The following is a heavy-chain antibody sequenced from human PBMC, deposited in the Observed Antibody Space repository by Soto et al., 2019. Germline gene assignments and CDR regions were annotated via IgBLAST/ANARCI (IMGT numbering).Heavy chain of an antibody. CDR3: AREGEMPYYYYGLDV. CDR1: GYTFTSYY. V-gene: IGHV1-18*04. CDR2: ISGYNGHT. Sequence: ASVKVSCKASGYTFTSYYMHWVRQAPGQGLEWMGWISGYNGHTKYAQKFQGRVTMTTDTSTSIVYMDLRSLRSDDTAVYYCAREGEMPYYYYGLDVWGQGTTVTVS. D-gene: IGHD3-16*01. J-gene: IGHJ6*02.